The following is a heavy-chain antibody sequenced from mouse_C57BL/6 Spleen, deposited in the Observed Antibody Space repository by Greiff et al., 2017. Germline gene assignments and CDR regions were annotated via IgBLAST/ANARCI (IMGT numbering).Heavy chain of an antibody. CDR3: ARGSSGLYYAMDY. CDR2: INPSSGYT. V-gene: IGHV1-7*01. Sequence: QVQLQQSGAELAKPGASVKLSCKASGYTFTSYWMHWVKQRPGQGLEWIGYINPSSGYTKYNQKFKDKATVTADKSSSTAYMQLSSLTYEDSAVYYCARGSSGLYYAMDYWGQGTSVTVSS. CDR1: GYTFTSYW. J-gene: IGHJ4*01. D-gene: IGHD3-2*02.